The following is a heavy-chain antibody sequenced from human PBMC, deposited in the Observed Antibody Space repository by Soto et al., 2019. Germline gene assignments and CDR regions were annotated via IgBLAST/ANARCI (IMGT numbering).Heavy chain of an antibody. CDR2: ISSSSSTL. CDR1: GFTFSSYS. Sequence: PGGSLRLSCAASGFTFSSYSMNWVRQAPGKGLERVSYISSSSSTLYYADYVKGRFTISRDNAKNSLYLQMNSLRDEDTAVYYCARDNYDSSGYTFDYWGQGTLVTVSS. D-gene: IGHD3-22*01. CDR3: ARDNYDSSGYTFDY. J-gene: IGHJ4*02. V-gene: IGHV3-48*02.